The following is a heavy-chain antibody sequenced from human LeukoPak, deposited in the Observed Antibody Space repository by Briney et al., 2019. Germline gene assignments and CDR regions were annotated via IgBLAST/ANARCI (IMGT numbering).Heavy chain of an antibody. CDR1: GYTFTNYL. CDR3: ARGDTAMANDY. D-gene: IGHD5-18*01. J-gene: IGHJ4*02. V-gene: IGHV1-2*02. CDR2: INPNSGGT. Sequence: ASVKVSCKASGYTFTNYLLHWVRQAPGQGLEWMGWINPNSGGTNYAQKFQGRVTMTRDTSISTAYMELSRLRSDDTAVYYCARGDTAMANDYWGQGTLVTVSS.